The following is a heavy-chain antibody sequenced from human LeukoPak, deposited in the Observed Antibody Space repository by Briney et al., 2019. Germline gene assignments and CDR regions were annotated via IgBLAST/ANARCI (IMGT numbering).Heavy chain of an antibody. CDR2: ISADDSST. V-gene: IGHV3-74*01. CDR3: ARALRIAVVDY. D-gene: IGHD2-15*01. J-gene: IGHJ4*02. CDR1: GFTFSTYW. Sequence: PGGSLRLSCAASGFTFSTYWMHWVRQAPGKGLVWVSRISADDSSTYYADSVRGRFTISRDNGKNTLYLQMNSLGAEDTAVYYCARALRIAVVDYWGQGTLVTVSS.